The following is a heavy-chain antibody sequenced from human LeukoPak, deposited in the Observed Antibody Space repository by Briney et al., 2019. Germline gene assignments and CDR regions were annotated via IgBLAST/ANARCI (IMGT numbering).Heavy chain of an antibody. Sequence: GGSLRLSCAASGFTFSSYAMSWVRQAPGKGLEWVSAISGSGGSTYYADSVKGRFTISRDNSKNTLYLQMNSLRAEGTAVYYCAKDRTAAAAHYGMDVWGKGTTVTVSS. J-gene: IGHJ6*04. CDR2: ISGSGGST. V-gene: IGHV3-23*01. CDR3: AKDRTAAAAHYGMDV. D-gene: IGHD6-13*01. CDR1: GFTFSSYA.